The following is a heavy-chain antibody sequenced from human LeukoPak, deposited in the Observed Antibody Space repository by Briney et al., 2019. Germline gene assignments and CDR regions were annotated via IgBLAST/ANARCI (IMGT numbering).Heavy chain of an antibody. Sequence: ASVKVSCKASGYTFTSYYMHWVRQAPGQGLEWMGWMNPNSGNIGYAQKFQGRVTLTRNTSISTAYMELSSLRSDDTAMYYCARKSTPTSGWTPFDYWGQGTLVTVSS. D-gene: IGHD6-19*01. J-gene: IGHJ4*02. CDR1: GYTFTSYY. CDR3: ARKSTPTSGWTPFDY. V-gene: IGHV1-8*02. CDR2: MNPNSGNI.